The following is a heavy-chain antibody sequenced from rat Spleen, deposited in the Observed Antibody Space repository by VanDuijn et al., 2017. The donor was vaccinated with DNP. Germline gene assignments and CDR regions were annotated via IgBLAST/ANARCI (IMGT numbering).Heavy chain of an antibody. D-gene: IGHD4-3*01. J-gene: IGHJ2*01. CDR1: GFTFSDYN. Sequence: EVRLVESGGGLVQPGRSLKLSCAASGFTFSDYNMAWVRQAPKKGLDWVASIIYGGDRTYYRDSVKGRFTISRDNAKSSLYLQMNSLKSEDTATYYCAKNSGYYFDYWGQGVMVTVSS. CDR3: AKNSGYYFDY. CDR2: IIYGGDRT. V-gene: IGHV5S10*01.